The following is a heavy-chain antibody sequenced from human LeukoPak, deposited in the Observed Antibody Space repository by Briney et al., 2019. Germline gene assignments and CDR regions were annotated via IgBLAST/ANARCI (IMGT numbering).Heavy chain of an antibody. CDR2: IYYSGST. J-gene: IGHJ4*02. D-gene: IGHD1-26*01. CDR1: GGSISSGGYY. CDR3: ARGRMGRSYYFDY. Sequence: SETLSLTCTVSGGSISSGGYYWSWIRQHPGKGLEWIGYIYYSGSTYYNPSLKSRVTISVDTSKNQFSLKLSSVTAADTAVYYCARGRMGRSYYFDYWGQGTLVTVSS. V-gene: IGHV4-31*03.